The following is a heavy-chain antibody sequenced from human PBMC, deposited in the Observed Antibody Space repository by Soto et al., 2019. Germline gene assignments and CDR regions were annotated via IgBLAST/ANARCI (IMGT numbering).Heavy chain of an antibody. CDR1: GGSLSSYY. CDR2: IYYSGST. Sequence: SETLSLTCVVSGGSLSSYYWSWIRQPPGKGLEWIGYIYYSGSTNYNPSLKSRVTISVDTSKNQFSLKLSSVTAGDTAVYYCARDQLYYNDISGRPLNAFDIWGQGTMVTVSS. CDR3: ARDQLYYNDISGRPLNAFDI. V-gene: IGHV4-59*12. D-gene: IGHD3-22*01. J-gene: IGHJ3*02.